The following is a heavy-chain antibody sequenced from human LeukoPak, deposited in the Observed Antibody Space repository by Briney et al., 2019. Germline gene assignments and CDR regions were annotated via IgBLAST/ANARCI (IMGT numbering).Heavy chain of an antibody. Sequence: GGSLRLSCAASGFTFSSYSMSWVRQAPGGGLEWVSLISGSGGSTHYADSVKGRFTISRDNSKNTLYLQMNSLRAEDTAIYYCAKEVPYCGGDCYSLLDYWGQGTLVTVSS. CDR3: AKEVPYCGGDCYSLLDY. V-gene: IGHV3-23*01. D-gene: IGHD2-21*02. J-gene: IGHJ4*02. CDR1: GFTFSSYS. CDR2: ISGSGGST.